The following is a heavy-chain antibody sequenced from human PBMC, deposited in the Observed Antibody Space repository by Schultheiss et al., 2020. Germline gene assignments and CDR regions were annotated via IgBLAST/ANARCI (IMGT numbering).Heavy chain of an antibody. J-gene: IGHJ4*02. V-gene: IGHV4-61*08. CDR1: GGSISSGGYY. Sequence: SETLSLTCTVSGGSISSGGYYWSWIRQPPGKGLEWIGYIYYSGSTNYNPSLKSRVTITVDTSKNQFSLKLSSVTAADTAVYYCARGGGIVGATFDYWGQGTLVTVSS. D-gene: IGHD1-26*01. CDR3: ARGGGIVGATFDY. CDR2: IYYSGST.